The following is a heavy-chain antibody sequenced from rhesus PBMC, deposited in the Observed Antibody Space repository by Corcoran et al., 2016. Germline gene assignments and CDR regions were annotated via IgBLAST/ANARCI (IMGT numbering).Heavy chain of an antibody. J-gene: IGHJ2*01. CDR3: ARDGGYFDL. D-gene: IGHD2-39*01. V-gene: IGHV4S10*01. Sequence: QVQLQESGPGVVKPSETLPLTCAVSGGSISDSYRWSWIRQPPGKGLEWIGYIFGRSTRPDSNPALNNRVTISTATSKSQFCLRLSSVPAADTAVYYCARDGGYFDLWGPGTPITISS. CDR1: GGSISDSYR. CDR2: IFGRSTRP.